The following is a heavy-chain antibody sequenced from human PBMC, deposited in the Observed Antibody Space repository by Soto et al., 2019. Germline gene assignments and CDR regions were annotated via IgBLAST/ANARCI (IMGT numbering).Heavy chain of an antibody. V-gene: IGHV3-33*01. J-gene: IGHJ4*02. Sequence: QVQLVESGGGVVQPGRSLRLSCAASGFTFSSYGMHWVRQAPGKGLEWVAVIWYDGSNKYYADSVKGRFTISRDNSKNPLYLQMNSLRAEDTAVYYCASTPSPEYSSSSDYFDYWGQGTLVTVSS. CDR2: IWYDGSNK. CDR1: GFTFSSYG. D-gene: IGHD6-6*01. CDR3: ASTPSPEYSSSSDYFDY.